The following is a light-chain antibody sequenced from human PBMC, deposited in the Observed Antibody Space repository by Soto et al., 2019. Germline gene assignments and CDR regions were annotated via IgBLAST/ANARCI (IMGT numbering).Light chain of an antibody. CDR2: DAS. Sequence: AIQLTQSPYSLSASVGDRVTITCRASQGISSALAWYQQKPGKAPKLLIYDASSLESGVPSRFSGSGSGTDFTLTIISLQPEDFATYYCQQFNSYPLTFGGGTKVDIK. V-gene: IGKV1-13*02. CDR3: QQFNSYPLT. CDR1: QGISSA. J-gene: IGKJ4*01.